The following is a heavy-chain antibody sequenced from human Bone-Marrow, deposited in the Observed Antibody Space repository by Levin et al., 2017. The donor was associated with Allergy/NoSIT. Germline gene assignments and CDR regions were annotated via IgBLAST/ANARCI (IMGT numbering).Heavy chain of an antibody. D-gene: IGHD5-18*01. CDR1: GFTISSNY. J-gene: IGHJ4*02. Sequence: GGSLRLSCAVSGFTISSNYMSWVRQAPGKGLEWVSIIYSSGKTDDADSVKGRFTISRDSFLNTLYLQMTSLRAEDTAMYYCVRGYKYGLADFWGQGTPVTVSS. CDR3: VRGYKYGLADF. V-gene: IGHV3-53*01. CDR2: IYSSGKT.